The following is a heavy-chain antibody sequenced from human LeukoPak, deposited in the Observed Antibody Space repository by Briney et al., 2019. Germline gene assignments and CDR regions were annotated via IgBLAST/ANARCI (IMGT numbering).Heavy chain of an antibody. Sequence: SETLSLTCTVSGGSISSNNYCWGWIRQPPGKGLEWIGHIYSSGATYHNPSLESRVTMSIDTSKNQFSLNLRSVTAADTAVYYCVRRAILGLGYMDVWGKGTTVTVSS. CDR1: GGSISSNNYC. CDR3: VRRAILGLGYMDV. CDR2: IYSSGAT. D-gene: IGHD3-16*01. V-gene: IGHV4-39*01. J-gene: IGHJ6*03.